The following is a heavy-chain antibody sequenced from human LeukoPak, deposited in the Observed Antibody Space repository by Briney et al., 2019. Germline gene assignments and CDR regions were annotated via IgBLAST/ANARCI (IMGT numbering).Heavy chain of an antibody. CDR1: GGSISSYY. V-gene: IGHV4-59*08. CDR3: ARLPLRYSGYAGGYFDY. J-gene: IGHJ4*02. CDR2: IYYSGST. D-gene: IGHD5-12*01. Sequence: PSETLPLTCTVSGGSISSYYWSWLRQPPGKGLEWIGYIYYSGSTNYNPSLKSRVTISVDTSKNQFSLKLSSVTAADTAVYYCARLPLRYSGYAGGYFDYWGQGTLVTVSS.